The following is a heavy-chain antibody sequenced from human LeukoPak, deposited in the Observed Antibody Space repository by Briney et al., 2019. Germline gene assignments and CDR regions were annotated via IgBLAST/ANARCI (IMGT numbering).Heavy chain of an antibody. CDR1: GYTFTSYS. CDR2: TSVFNGNT. J-gene: IGHJ6*03. D-gene: IGHD5-24*01. V-gene: IGHV1-18*01. CDR3: ARDIEQEMAKEDFDYYYMDV. Sequence: ASVKVSCKASGYTFTSYSITWVRQAPGQGLEWMGWTSVFNGNTNEAQKFQDRVIMTADTSTGTAYMELRSLRSDDTAVYYCARDIEQEMAKEDFDYYYMDVWGKGTTVTVSS.